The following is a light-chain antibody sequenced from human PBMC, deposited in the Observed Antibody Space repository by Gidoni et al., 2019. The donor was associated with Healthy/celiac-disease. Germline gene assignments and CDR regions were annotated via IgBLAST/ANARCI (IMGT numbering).Light chain of an antibody. Sequence: SSALTPPPSVSVAPGPTARITSGGNNIGSKSLHWYPQKPGQAPVLVVYDDSDRPSGIPERFSGSNSGNTATLTISRVEAGDEADYYCQVWDSSPCWVFGGGTKLTVL. CDR3: QVWDSSPCWV. CDR1: NIGSKS. J-gene: IGLJ3*02. CDR2: DDS. V-gene: IGLV3-21*02.